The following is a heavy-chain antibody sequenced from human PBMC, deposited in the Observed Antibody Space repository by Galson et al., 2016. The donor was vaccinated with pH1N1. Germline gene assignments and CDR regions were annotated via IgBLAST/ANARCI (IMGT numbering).Heavy chain of an antibody. Sequence: SLRLSCAASASTFSMYWMNWVRQAPGKGLEWVANINQDGSRKYYVDSVKGRFTISRDNAKNHVYLQMNSLRVEDTAVYYCVRAIAAAASYWGQGTLVTVSS. J-gene: IGHJ4*02. CDR1: ASTFSMYW. V-gene: IGHV3-7*01. CDR2: INQDGSRK. CDR3: VRAIAAAASY. D-gene: IGHD6-13*01.